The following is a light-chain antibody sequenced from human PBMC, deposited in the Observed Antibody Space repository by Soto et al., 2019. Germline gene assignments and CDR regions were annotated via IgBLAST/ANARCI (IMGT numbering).Light chain of an antibody. CDR3: QQYGSSGT. Sequence: EIVLTQSHGPLSLSPGERATLSCRASQSVSNNYLAWYQQQPGQAPRLLIYGASNRATGIPDRFSGSGSGTDFPLTISRLEPEDVAVYYCQQYGSSGTFGQGTKVDIK. J-gene: IGKJ1*01. V-gene: IGKV3-20*01. CDR1: QSVSNNY. CDR2: GAS.